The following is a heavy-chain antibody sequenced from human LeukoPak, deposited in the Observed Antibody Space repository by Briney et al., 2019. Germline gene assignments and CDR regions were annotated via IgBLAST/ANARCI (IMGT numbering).Heavy chain of an antibody. Sequence: PSETLSLTCTVSGGSISSGGYYWSRIRQHPGKGLEWIGYIYYSGSTYYNPSLKSRVIISVDTSKNQFSLKLSSVTAADTAGYYCARTTVVAKYFDYWGQGTLVTVSS. J-gene: IGHJ4*02. CDR3: ARTTVVAKYFDY. V-gene: IGHV4-31*03. CDR1: GGSISSGGYY. CDR2: IYYSGST. D-gene: IGHD4-23*01.